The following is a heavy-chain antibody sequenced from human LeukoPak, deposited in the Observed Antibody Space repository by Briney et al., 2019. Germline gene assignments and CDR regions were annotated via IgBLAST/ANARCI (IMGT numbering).Heavy chain of an antibody. Sequence: GSLRLSCAASGFTFSSYAMSWVRQAPGKGLEWVSAISGSGGSTYYADSVKGRFTISRHNSKNTLYLQMNSLRAEDTAVYYCAKDVEASSSWYRGDWFDPWGQGTLVTVSS. J-gene: IGHJ5*02. D-gene: IGHD6-13*01. V-gene: IGHV3-23*01. CDR3: AKDVEASSSWYRGDWFDP. CDR2: ISGSGGST. CDR1: GFTFSSYA.